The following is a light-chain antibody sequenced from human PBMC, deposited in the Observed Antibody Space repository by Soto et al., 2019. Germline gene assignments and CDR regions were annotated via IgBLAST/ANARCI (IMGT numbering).Light chain of an antibody. J-gene: IGLJ2*01. CDR1: TGPATSGHY. Sequence: QAVVTQEPSLTVSPGGTVTLTCGSSTGPATSGHYPSWFQQRPGQAPKTLIYDTTSKHSWTPARFSGSLLGGKAALTLSGAQPEDEAGYYCLLSYSGYLLFGGGTKLTVL. V-gene: IGLV7-46*01. CDR2: DTT. CDR3: LLSYSGYLL.